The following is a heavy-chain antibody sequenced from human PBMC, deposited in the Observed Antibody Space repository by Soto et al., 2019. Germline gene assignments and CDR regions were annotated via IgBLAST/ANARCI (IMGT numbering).Heavy chain of an antibody. CDR1: GFTFSSYA. Sequence: GGSLRLSCAASGFTFSSYAMSWVRQAPGKGLEWVSAISGSGGSTYYADSVKGRFTISRDNSKNTLYLQMNSLRAEDTAVYYCAKDRWSYYDFWSGYGDYWGQGTLVTVSS. J-gene: IGHJ4*02. CDR3: AKDRWSYYDFWSGYGDY. CDR2: ISGSGGST. D-gene: IGHD3-3*01. V-gene: IGHV3-23*01.